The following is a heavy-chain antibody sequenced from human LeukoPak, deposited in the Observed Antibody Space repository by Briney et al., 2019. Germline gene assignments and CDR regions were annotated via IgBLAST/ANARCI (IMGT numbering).Heavy chain of an antibody. CDR2: ISSSSSYI. J-gene: IGHJ5*02. CDR3: ARDRVGGGGFDP. Sequence: GGSLRLSCAASGFTFSSYSMNWVRQAPGKGLEWVSSISSSSSYIYYADSVKGRFTISRDNAKNSLYLQMNCLRAEDTAVYYCARDRVGGGGFDPWGQGTLVTVSS. D-gene: IGHD3-16*01. CDR1: GFTFSSYS. V-gene: IGHV3-21*01.